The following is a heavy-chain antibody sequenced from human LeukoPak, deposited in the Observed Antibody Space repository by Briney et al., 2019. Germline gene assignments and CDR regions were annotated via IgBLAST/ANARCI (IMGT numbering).Heavy chain of an antibody. CDR3: ASGIAAAGTRSLAPFDY. CDR2: IYHSGST. V-gene: IGHV4-38-2*02. J-gene: IGHJ4*02. D-gene: IGHD6-13*01. Sequence: SETLSLTCTVSGYSISSGYYWGWIRQPPGKGLEWIGSIYHSGSTYYNPCLKSRVTISVDTSKNQFSLKLSSVTAAYTAVYYCASGIAAAGTRSLAPFDYWGQGTLVTVSS. CDR1: GYSISSGYY.